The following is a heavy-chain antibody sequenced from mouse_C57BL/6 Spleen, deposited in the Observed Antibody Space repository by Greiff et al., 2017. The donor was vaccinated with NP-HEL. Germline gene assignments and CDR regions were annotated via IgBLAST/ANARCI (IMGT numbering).Heavy chain of an antibody. J-gene: IGHJ2*01. Sequence: QVQLQQPGAELVRPGSSVKLSCKASGYTFTSYWMHWVKQRPIQGLEWIGNINTSDSETHYNQKFKDKATLTVDKTSSTAYMQLSSLTSEDSAVYYCARRDYGYDFDCWGQGTTLTVSS. CDR3: ARRDYGYDFDC. CDR1: GYTFTSYW. D-gene: IGHD2-2*01. CDR2: INTSDSET. V-gene: IGHV1-52*01.